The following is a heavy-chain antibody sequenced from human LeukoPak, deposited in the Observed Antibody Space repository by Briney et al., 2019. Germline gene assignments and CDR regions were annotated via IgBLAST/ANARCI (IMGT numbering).Heavy chain of an antibody. Sequence: GGSLRLSCGASGFTFNTYSMHWVRQAPGKGLEWVSAIGGRGGSTYYADSVKGRFTISRDNSKNTVYLQMNSLRADDTAVYYCAKEGGAWGQGTLVSVSS. V-gene: IGHV3-23*01. CDR3: AKEGGA. D-gene: IGHD3-16*01. CDR1: GFTFNTYS. CDR2: IGGRGGST. J-gene: IGHJ5*02.